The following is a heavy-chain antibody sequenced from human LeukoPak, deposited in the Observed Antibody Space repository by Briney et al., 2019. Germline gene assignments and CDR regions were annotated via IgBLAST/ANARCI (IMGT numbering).Heavy chain of an antibody. Sequence: PSETLSLTCTVSGGSISSSSYYWGWIRQPPGKGLEWIGSIYYSGSTYYNPSLKSRVTISVDTSKNQFSLKLTSVTAADSAVYYCARGREYGDFFDSWGQGTLVTVSS. CDR3: ARGREYGDFFDS. D-gene: IGHD4-17*01. CDR1: GGSISSSSYY. V-gene: IGHV4-39*07. J-gene: IGHJ4*02. CDR2: IYYSGST.